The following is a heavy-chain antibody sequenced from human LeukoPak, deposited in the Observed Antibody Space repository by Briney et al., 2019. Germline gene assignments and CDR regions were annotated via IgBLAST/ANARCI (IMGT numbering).Heavy chain of an antibody. D-gene: IGHD3-10*01. V-gene: IGHV1-8*03. CDR3: ARAAYRGFGELLTEFLHYYYYMDV. CDR1: GYTFTSYD. J-gene: IGHJ6*03. CDR2: MNPNSGNT. Sequence: ASVKVSCKASGYTFTSYDINWVRQATGQGLEWMGWMNPNSGNTGYAQKFQGRVTITADESTSTAYMELSSLRSEDTAVYYCARAAYRGFGELLTEFLHYYYYMDVWGKGTTVTISS.